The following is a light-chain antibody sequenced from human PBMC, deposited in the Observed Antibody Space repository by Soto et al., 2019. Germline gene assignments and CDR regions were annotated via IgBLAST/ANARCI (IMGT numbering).Light chain of an antibody. V-gene: IGLV2-14*03. CDR3: IAYATSSTWV. CDR1: SSDVGVFNY. Sequence: QSALTQPASVSGSPGQSITISCTGTSSDVGVFNYVSWYQQRPGRVPKLLIYEVTHRTSGVSDRFSGSKSGNTASLTISRVRPEDESTYFCIAYATSSTWVFGGGTKLTVL. J-gene: IGLJ3*02. CDR2: EVT.